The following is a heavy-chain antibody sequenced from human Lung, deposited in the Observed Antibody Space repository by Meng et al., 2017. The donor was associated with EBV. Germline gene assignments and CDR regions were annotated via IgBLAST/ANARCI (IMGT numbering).Heavy chain of an antibody. Sequence: QVQPVQYGPEVKKPGASVKVSCKASDYTFTGYGVSWVRQAPGQGLEWMAWLGAHDGDTSHAPKFQGRVTVSADRPTATAYMGLRSLRSDDTAVYYCARGTPGRSYSDYWGQGTLVTVSS. V-gene: IGHV1-18*01. CDR1: DYTFTGYG. CDR3: ARGTPGRSYSDY. J-gene: IGHJ4*02. CDR2: LGAHDGDT. D-gene: IGHD3-10*01.